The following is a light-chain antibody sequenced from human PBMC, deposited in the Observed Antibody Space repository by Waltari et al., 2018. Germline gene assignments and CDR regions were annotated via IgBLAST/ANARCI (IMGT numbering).Light chain of an antibody. CDR3: QHYVRLPAT. CDR2: AAS. J-gene: IGKJ1*01. Sequence: EIVLTQSPGTLSLAPGERATLSCRASQSVSRTLAWYQQKPGQAPSLLIYAASTRATGIPDRFSGSGSGTDFSLTIRRLEPEDFAVYYCQHYVRLPATFGQGTKVEIK. V-gene: IGKV3-20*01. CDR1: QSVSRT.